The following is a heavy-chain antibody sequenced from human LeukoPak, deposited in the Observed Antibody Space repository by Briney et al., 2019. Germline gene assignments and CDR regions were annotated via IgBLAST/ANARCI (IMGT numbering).Heavy chain of an antibody. CDR1: GFTVSSNY. D-gene: IGHD2-8*01. Sequence: GGSLRLSCAASGFTVSSNYMSWVRQAPGKGLEWVSVIYSGGSTYYADSVKGRFTISRDNSKNTLYLRMNSLRAEDTAVYYCARDPNGAFDYWGQGTLVTVSS. CDR3: ARDPNGAFDY. J-gene: IGHJ4*02. V-gene: IGHV3-66*01. CDR2: IYSGGST.